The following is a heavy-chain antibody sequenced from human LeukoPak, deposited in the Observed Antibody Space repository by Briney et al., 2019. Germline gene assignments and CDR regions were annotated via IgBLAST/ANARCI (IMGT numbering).Heavy chain of an antibody. D-gene: IGHD4-17*01. CDR1: GFTFSNAW. V-gene: IGHV3-15*01. Sequence: GGSLRLSCAASGFTFSNAWMSWVRQAPGKGLEWVGRIKSKTDGGTTDYAAPVKGRFTISRDDSKNTLYLQMNSLRAEDTAVYYCAKNRNGDYSLSYYYYYMDVWGKGTTVTVSS. J-gene: IGHJ6*03. CDR3: AKNRNGDYSLSYYYYYMDV. CDR2: IKSKTDGGTT.